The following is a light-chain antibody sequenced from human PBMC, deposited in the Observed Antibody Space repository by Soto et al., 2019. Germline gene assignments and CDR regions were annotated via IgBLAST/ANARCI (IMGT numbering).Light chain of an antibody. Sequence: KTTLSCRASQSVSSSYLAWYQQKPGQAPRLLIYGASSRATGIPDRFSGSGSGTDFDLTLSSLQAEDFALNHCHDLNNSPRTCGHGTRLEIK. V-gene: IGKV3-20*01. CDR2: GAS. CDR3: HDLNNSPRT. CDR1: QSVSSSY. J-gene: IGKJ5*01.